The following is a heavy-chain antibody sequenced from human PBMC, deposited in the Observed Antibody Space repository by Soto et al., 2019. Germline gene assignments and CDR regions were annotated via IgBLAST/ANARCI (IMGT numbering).Heavy chain of an antibody. CDR2: ITPYNGKT. V-gene: IGHV1-18*01. Sequence: ASVKVSCKASGYTFITYGVTWVRQAPGQGLEWMGWITPYNGKTYYAQKFQDRVTMTTDTAATTAYMELRSLTSDDSAMYFCARDTSHYFDHWGQGILVTGSS. D-gene: IGHD2-2*01. J-gene: IGHJ4*02. CDR1: GYTFITYG. CDR3: ARDTSHYFDH.